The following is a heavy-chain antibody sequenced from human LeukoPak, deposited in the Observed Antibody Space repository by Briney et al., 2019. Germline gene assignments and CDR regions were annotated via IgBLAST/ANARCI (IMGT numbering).Heavy chain of an antibody. D-gene: IGHD6-13*01. Sequence: SETLSLTCTVSGGSISSSSYYWGWIRQPPGKGLEWIGSIYYSGNTYYNPSLNSRVTISRDTSKNHFSLELSSVTAADTAVYYCARVSSSWYKDWYFDLWGRGTLATVSS. V-gene: IGHV4-39*07. J-gene: IGHJ2*01. CDR1: GGSISSSSYY. CDR2: IYYSGNT. CDR3: ARVSSSWYKDWYFDL.